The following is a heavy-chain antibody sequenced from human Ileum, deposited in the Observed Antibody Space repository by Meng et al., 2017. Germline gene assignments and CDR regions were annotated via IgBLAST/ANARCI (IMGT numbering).Heavy chain of an antibody. CDR3: ARGYCSGDNCYKTPGF. J-gene: IGHJ4*02. D-gene: IGHD2-15*01. Sequence: QVHVQESVPGLVKPSETLSLTCSVSNASINNYYWSWVRQPPGKGLGWIGYSPYTGTANYNPSLRGRVAISVDTSKNQVSLRVTSVTAADTAIYFCARGYCSGDNCYKTPGFWGQGTLVTVSS. V-gene: IGHV4-59*01. CDR2: SPYTGTA. CDR1: NASINNYY.